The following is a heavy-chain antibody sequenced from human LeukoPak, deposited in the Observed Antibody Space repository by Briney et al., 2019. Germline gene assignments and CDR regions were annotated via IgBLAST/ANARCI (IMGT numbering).Heavy chain of an antibody. Sequence: ASVKISCKASGYMFTDYYLHWVRQAPGQGLEWMGWIKAESGRTHYAQKFQGGVTRTRDTSISTAYMELSRLRSDDTALYYCARGGKYGCSGGSCYSDYWGQGTLVTVSS. J-gene: IGHJ4*02. CDR3: ARGGKYGCSGGSCYSDY. CDR1: GYMFTDYY. D-gene: IGHD2-15*01. CDR2: IKAESGRT. V-gene: IGHV1-2*02.